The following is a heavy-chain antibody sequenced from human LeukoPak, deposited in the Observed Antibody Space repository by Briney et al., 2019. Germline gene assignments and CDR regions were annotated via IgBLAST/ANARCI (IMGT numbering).Heavy chain of an antibody. D-gene: IGHD3-10*01. Sequence: GGSLRLSCAASGFTFSSYSMNWVRQAPGKGLEWVSYIISSSSTIYYADSVKGRFTISRDNAKNSLYLQMNSLRAEDTAVYYCARDLSWFARPFDYWGQGTLVTVSS. V-gene: IGHV3-48*04. CDR3: ARDLSWFARPFDY. J-gene: IGHJ4*02. CDR1: GFTFSSYS. CDR2: IISSSSTI.